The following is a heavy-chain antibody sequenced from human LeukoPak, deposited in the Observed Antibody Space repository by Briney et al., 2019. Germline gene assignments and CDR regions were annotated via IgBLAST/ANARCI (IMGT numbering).Heavy chain of an antibody. CDR1: GFTFSNAW. V-gene: IGHV3-15*01. D-gene: IGHD3-10*01. Sequence: GGSLRLSCAAFGFTFSNAWMSWVRQAPGKGLEWVGRIKSKTDGGTTDYAAPVKGRFTISRDDSKNTLYLQMNSLKTEDTAVYYCTTGCSMVQPIHDYYYYYMDVWGKGTTVTVSS. J-gene: IGHJ6*03. CDR2: IKSKTDGGTT. CDR3: TTGCSMVQPIHDYYYYYMDV.